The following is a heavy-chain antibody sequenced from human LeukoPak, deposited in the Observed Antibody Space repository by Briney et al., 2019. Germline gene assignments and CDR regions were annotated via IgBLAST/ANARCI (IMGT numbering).Heavy chain of an antibody. CDR3: AKDTPNWGSYFDY. V-gene: IGHV3-30*02. D-gene: IGHD7-27*01. J-gene: IGHJ4*02. Sequence: GGSVTLLCAASGFTFSSYRKHGLRHAPGKGLEWVAFIRYDGSNKYYADSVKGRFTISRDNSKNTLYLQMNSLRAEDTAVYYCAKDTPNWGSYFDYWGQGTLVTVSS. CDR2: IRYDGSNK. CDR1: GFTFSSYR.